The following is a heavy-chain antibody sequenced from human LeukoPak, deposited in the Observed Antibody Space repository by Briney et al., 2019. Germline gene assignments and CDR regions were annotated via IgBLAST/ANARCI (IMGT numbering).Heavy chain of an antibody. CDR1: GFTFSTYS. CDR3: ARGLKGLLWFGELLYYFDY. V-gene: IGHV3-48*01. D-gene: IGHD3-10*01. J-gene: IGHJ4*02. CDR2: ISSSSSSTI. Sequence: GGSLRLSCAASGFTFSTYSMNWVRQAPGKGLEWVSYISSSSSSTIYYADSVKGRFTISRDNAKNSLYLQMNSLRAEDTAVYYCARGLKGLLWFGELLYYFDYWGQGTLVTVSS.